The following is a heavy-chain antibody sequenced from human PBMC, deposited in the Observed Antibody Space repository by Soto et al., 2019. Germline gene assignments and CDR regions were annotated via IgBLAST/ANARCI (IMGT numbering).Heavy chain of an antibody. Sequence: ASVKASCKASGYSFTSYGISWVRQAPGQGLEWMGWISAYNGNTNYAQKLQGRVTMTTDTSTSTAYMELRSLRSDDTAVYYCARDKVRGPGDYYYYGMDVWGQGTTVTVSS. CDR1: GYSFTSYG. CDR3: ARDKVRGPGDYYYYGMDV. CDR2: ISAYNGNT. V-gene: IGHV1-18*01. D-gene: IGHD2-2*01. J-gene: IGHJ6*02.